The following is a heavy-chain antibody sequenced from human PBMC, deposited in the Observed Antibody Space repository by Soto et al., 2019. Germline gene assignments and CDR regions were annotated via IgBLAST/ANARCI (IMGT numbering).Heavy chain of an antibody. V-gene: IGHV1-46*01. CDR2: INPSGGST. Sequence: GASVKVSCKASGYTFTSYYMHWVRQAPGQGPEWMGIINPSGGSTSYAQKFQGRVTMTRDTSTSTVYMELRSLIPDDTAVYYCARVVLTGYYEGREYISMDVWGQGTTVTVSS. CDR3: ARVVLTGYYEGREYISMDV. D-gene: IGHD3-9*01. CDR1: GYTFTSYY. J-gene: IGHJ6*02.